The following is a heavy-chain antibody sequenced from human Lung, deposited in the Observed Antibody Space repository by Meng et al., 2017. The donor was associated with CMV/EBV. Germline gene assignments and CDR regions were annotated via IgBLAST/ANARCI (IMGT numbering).Heavy chain of an antibody. J-gene: IGHJ5*02. CDR3: ARDYSGTEGDNWFDP. Sequence: SGGSISSGSCYWGWIRQPPGRGLEWIGSIYYSGSTYYNPSLKSRVTISVGVSKSQFSLKLSSVTAADTAVYYCARDYSGTEGDNWFDPWGPGTLVTVSS. CDR1: GGSISSGSCY. D-gene: IGHD1-1*01. V-gene: IGHV4-39*07. CDR2: IYYSGST.